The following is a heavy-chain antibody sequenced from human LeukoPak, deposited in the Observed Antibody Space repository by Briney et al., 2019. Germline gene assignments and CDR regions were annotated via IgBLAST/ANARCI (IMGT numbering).Heavy chain of an antibody. CDR3: AKEGYDSAFDD. J-gene: IGHJ4*02. D-gene: IGHD5-12*01. V-gene: IGHV3-23*01. CDR1: GFTLSGYA. Sequence: GGSLSLSCAVSGFTLSGYAMSFVRQAPGKGLEWVSTISASGGHTSYGDSAQGRFTISRDNSKNTASLQLNTLRPEDTAVYYCAKEGYDSAFDDWGQGTLVTVSS. CDR2: ISASGGHT.